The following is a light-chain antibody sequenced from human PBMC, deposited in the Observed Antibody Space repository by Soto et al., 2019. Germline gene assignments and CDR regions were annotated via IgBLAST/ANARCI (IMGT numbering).Light chain of an antibody. CDR3: QQYNSYSPWT. V-gene: IGKV1-5*01. CDR2: DAS. CDR1: QSGNKW. Sequence: DIQMTQSPSTLSASVGDRVTITCGASQSGNKWLAWFQQQPAKVPKLLSFDASTLQTGVPSRFGGGGSGTEFTLTISGLQTDDFATYYCQQYNSYSPWTFGPGTQVDIK. J-gene: IGKJ1*01.